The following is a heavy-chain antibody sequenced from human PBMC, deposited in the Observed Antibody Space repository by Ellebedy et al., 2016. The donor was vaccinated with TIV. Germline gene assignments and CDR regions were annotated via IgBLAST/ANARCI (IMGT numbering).Heavy chain of an antibody. CDR2: IWYDGSNK. Sequence: PGGSLRLSCAASGFTFSSYGMHWVRQAPGKGLEWVAVIWYDGSNKYYADSVKGRFTISRDNSKNTLYLQMNSLRAEDTAVYYCAREDPDGAFDIWGQGTMVTVSS. CDR3: AREDPDGAFDI. V-gene: IGHV3-33*01. J-gene: IGHJ3*02. D-gene: IGHD1-14*01. CDR1: GFTFSSYG.